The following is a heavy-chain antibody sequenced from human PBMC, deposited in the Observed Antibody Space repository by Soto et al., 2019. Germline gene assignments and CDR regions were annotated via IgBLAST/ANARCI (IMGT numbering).Heavy chain of an antibody. Sequence: SVKVSCKASGGTFSSYAISWVRQAPGQGLEWMGGIIPIFGTANYAQKFQGRVTITADESTSTAYMELSSLRSEDTAVYYCARGASYSSGWYGPFDPWGQGTLDTVSS. J-gene: IGHJ5*02. D-gene: IGHD6-19*01. CDR1: GGTFSSYA. CDR2: IIPIFGTA. V-gene: IGHV1-69*13. CDR3: ARGASYSSGWYGPFDP.